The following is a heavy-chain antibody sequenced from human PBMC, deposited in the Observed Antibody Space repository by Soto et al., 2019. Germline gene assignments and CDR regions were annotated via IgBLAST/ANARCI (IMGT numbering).Heavy chain of an antibody. CDR1: GFTFSSYS. Sequence: RRLSCAASGFTFSSYSMNWVRQAPGKGLEWVSSISSSSSYIYYADSVKGRFTISRDNAKNSLYLQMNSLRAEDTAVYYCARDPTVVPAAIGIYWGQGTLVTVCS. J-gene: IGHJ4*02. D-gene: IGHD2-2*01. CDR3: ARDPTVVPAAIGIY. V-gene: IGHV3-21*01. CDR2: ISSSSSYI.